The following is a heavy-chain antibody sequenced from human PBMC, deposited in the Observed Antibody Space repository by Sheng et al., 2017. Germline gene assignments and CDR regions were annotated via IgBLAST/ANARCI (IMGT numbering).Heavy chain of an antibody. CDR3: ARVNLRQYYYYMDV. CDR1: GFTFSSYW. V-gene: IGHV3-7*01. J-gene: IGHJ6*03. CDR2: IKQDGSEK. D-gene: IGHD4-17*01. Sequence: EVQLVESGGGLVQPGGSLRLSCAASGFTFSSYWMSWVRQAPGKGLEWVANIKQDGSEKYYVDSVKGRFTISRDNAKNSLYLQMNSLRAEDTAVYYCARVNLRQYYYYMDVWGQGTTVTVSS.